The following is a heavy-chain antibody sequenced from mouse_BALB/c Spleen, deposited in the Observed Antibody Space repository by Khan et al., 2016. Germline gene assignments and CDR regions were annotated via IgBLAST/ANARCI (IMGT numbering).Heavy chain of an antibody. CDR3: ARHYYGSSYAMDY. J-gene: IGHJ4*01. Sequence: VELVESGPGLVAPSQSLSITCTISGFSLTSYGVHWVRQPPGKGLEWLVVIWSDGSTTYNSALKSRLSISKDNSKSQVFLKMNSLQTDDTAMYYCARHYYGSSYAMDYWGQGTSVTVSP. CDR1: GFSLTSYG. D-gene: IGHD1-1*01. V-gene: IGHV2-6-1*01. CDR2: IWSDGST.